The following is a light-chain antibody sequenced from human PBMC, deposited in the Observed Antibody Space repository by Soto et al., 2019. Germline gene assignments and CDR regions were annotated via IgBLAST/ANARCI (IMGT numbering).Light chain of an antibody. Sequence: DIQMTQSPPTLSASVGDRVTITCRASQSISRWLAWYQQRPGKAPTLLIYDASSLGYGVPSRFSGSGSATEFTLTISSLQSEDFAVYYCQQYNYWPPWTFGQGTKVDIK. V-gene: IGKV1-5*01. CDR1: QSISRW. CDR2: DAS. J-gene: IGKJ1*01. CDR3: QQYNYWPPWT.